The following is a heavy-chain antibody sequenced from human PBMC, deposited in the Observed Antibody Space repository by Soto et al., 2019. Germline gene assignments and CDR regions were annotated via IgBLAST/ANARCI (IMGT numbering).Heavy chain of an antibody. V-gene: IGHV3-23*01. J-gene: IGHJ6*02. CDR2: VSAGGDMT. Sequence: GWSLRLSCAASGFTFSSYAMSWVRQAPGKGLEWVSSVSAGGDMTYYSDSVKGRFTISRDNSNNALFLQMNSLRAEDTALYYCARGDRGGSGSPASYYYSGLDVWGQGTTVTVYS. CDR3: ARGDRGGSGSPASYYYSGLDV. CDR1: GFTFSSYA. D-gene: IGHD3-10*01.